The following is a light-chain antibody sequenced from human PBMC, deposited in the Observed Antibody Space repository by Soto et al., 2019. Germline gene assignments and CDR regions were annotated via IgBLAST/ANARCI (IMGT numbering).Light chain of an antibody. V-gene: IGKV3-11*01. J-gene: IGKJ5*01. CDR2: DAS. CDR3: QQRADWPIT. CDR1: QYITIY. Sequence: EIVLTQSPATLSLSPGERATLSCRASQYITIYLAWYQQKPGQAPRLLIYDASNRATGIPARFSGSGSGTDFTLTISSLEPADFAVYYCQQRADWPITFGQGTRLEIK.